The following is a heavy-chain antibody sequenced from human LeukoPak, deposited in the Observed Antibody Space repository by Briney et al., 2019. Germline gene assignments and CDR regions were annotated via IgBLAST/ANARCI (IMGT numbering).Heavy chain of an antibody. D-gene: IGHD1-14*01. J-gene: IGHJ4*02. CDR2: IYSGGAI. CDR3: ARRPGN. V-gene: IGHV3-53*01. CDR1: GFTFSSYT. Sequence: PGGSLRLSCAASGFTFSSYTMHWIRQAPGKGLECVSLIYSGGAIRYADSVKGRFTISRDSSRNTLFLQMNDLTVEDTARYYCARRPGNWGQGILVTASS.